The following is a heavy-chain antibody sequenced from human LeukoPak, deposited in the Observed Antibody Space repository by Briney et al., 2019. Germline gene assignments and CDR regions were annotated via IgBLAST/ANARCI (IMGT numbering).Heavy chain of an antibody. V-gene: IGHV4-39*01. D-gene: IGHD5-18*01. Sequence: TSETLSLTCTVSGGSISSSSYYWGWIRQPPGKGLEWIGRIYYSGSTYYNPSLKSRVTISVDTSKTQFSLKPSSVTAADTAVYYCASPGYSYGPPRRAFDYWGQGTLVTVSS. CDR3: ASPGYSYGPPRRAFDY. CDR1: GGSISSSSYY. J-gene: IGHJ4*02. CDR2: IYYSGST.